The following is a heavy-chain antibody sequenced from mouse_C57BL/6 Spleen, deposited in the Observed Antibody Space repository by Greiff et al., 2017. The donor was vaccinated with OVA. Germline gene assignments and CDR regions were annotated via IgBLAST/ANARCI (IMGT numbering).Heavy chain of an antibody. Sequence: EVKLVESGPELVKPGASVKISCKASGYTFTDYYMNWVKQSHGKSLEWIGDINPNNGGTSYNQKFKGKATLTVDNSSSTAYMELRSLTSEDSAVYYFAIYYDYDGFAYWGQGTLVTVSA. V-gene: IGHV1-26*01. J-gene: IGHJ3*01. CDR1: GYTFTDYY. CDR3: AIYYDYDGFAY. CDR2: INPNNGGT. D-gene: IGHD2-4*01.